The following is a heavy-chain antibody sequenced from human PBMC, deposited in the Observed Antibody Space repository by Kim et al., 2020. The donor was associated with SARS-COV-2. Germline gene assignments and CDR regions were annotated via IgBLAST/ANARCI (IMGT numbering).Heavy chain of an antibody. D-gene: IGHD2-2*01. CDR3: ARGGGYCSSTSCPNAFDI. Sequence: KGRFTISRDNSKNTLYLQMNSLRAEDTAVYYCARGGGYCSSTSCPNAFDIWGQGTMVTVSS. J-gene: IGHJ3*02. V-gene: IGHV3-30*07.